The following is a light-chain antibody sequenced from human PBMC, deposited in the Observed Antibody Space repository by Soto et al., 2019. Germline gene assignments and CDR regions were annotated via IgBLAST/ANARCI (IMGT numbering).Light chain of an antibody. CDR3: QQYGSSPTWT. CDR2: GAS. Sequence: EIVLTQSPGTLSLSPGERATLSCRASQSIGNSLAWYQQTPGQAPRLLIYGASTRANGIPDRFSGSGSGTDLTLTISRLEPEDSAVYDCQQYGSSPTWTFGQGTKVDIK. J-gene: IGKJ1*01. CDR1: QSIGNS. V-gene: IGKV3-20*01.